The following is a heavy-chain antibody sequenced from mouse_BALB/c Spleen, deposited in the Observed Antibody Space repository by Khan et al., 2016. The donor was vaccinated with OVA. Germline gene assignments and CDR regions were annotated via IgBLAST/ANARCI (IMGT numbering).Heavy chain of an antibody. CDR2: ISSGGDYT. CDR1: GFTFSSYS. V-gene: IGHV5-6*01. CDR3: ADHLTGLFAY. Sequence: EVMLVESGGDLVKPGGSLKLSCAASGFTFSSYSMSWVRQTPDKRLEWVASISSGGDYTYYPDSVKGRFTISRDNAKNTLYLQMSDLKSEDTAMYYCADHLTGLFAYWGQGTLVTVSA. J-gene: IGHJ3*01. D-gene: IGHD4-1*01.